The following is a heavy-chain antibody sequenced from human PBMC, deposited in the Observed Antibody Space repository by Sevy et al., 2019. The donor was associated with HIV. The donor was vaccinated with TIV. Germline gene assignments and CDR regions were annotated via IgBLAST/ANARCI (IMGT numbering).Heavy chain of an antibody. D-gene: IGHD2-21*01. J-gene: IGHJ4*02. CDR3: ARGPSLIVAGAAGYLDY. V-gene: IGHV3-33*08. Sequence: GSLRLSCTASGFTFSNFGIHWVRQAPGKGLEWVTLMWYDGNNKYYADSVKGRFTISRDTSKSTVYLQMNNLRAEDTAVYYCARGPSLIVAGAAGYLDYWGQGTLVTVSS. CDR1: GFTFSNFG. CDR2: MWYDGNNK.